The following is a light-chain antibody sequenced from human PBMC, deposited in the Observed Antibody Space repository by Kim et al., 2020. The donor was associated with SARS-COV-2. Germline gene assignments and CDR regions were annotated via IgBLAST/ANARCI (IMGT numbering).Light chain of an antibody. CDR1: STSIGTKN. J-gene: IGLJ2*01. Sequence: GEGDTMSCSGSSTSIGTKNVYWYQQFPGTAPKLLIYRNDQRPSGVPDRFSGSKSGTSASLAISGPLPEDEALYYCAVWDVSLNVVLFGGGTQLTVL. CDR3: AVWDVSLNVVL. V-gene: IGLV1-44*01. CDR2: RND.